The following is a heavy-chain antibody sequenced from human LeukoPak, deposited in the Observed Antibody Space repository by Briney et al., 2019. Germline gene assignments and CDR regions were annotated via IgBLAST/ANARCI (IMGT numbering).Heavy chain of an antibody. J-gene: IGHJ4*02. D-gene: IGHD4-23*01. CDR3: AHEEYGGKDFDY. CDR2: IYWNDDK. CDR1: GFSLSTSGVG. Sequence: ESGPTLVKPTQTLTLTCTFSGFSLSTSGVGVGWIRQPPGKALEWLALIYWNDDKRYSPSLKSRLTITKDTSKNQVALTMTNMDPVDTATYYCAHEEYGGKDFDYWGQGTLVTVSS. V-gene: IGHV2-5*01.